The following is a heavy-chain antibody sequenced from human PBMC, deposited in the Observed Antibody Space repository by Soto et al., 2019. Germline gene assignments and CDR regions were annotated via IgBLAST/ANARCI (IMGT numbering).Heavy chain of an antibody. CDR1: GDTFSSYS. CDR2: IIPIFAKP. D-gene: IGHD1-7*01. J-gene: IGHJ3*01. Sequence: QVQLIQSGAELKIPGSSVKVSCKASGDTFSSYSITWLRQAPGQRLEWMGGIIPIFAKPTYAQKFQGRVAITADDSTITVYMALTSLTSEDTAVYYCARGPGIWNSLDLWGQGTPLSVSS. CDR3: ARGPGIWNSLDL. V-gene: IGHV1-69*01.